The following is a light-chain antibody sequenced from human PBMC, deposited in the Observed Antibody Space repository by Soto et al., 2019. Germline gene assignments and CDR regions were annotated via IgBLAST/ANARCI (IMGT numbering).Light chain of an antibody. J-gene: IGLJ1*01. CDR3: SSYTSSSTVYV. CDR1: SSDVGGYNY. Sequence: QSALTQPASVSGSPGQSITISCTGTSSDVGGYNYVSWYQQHPGKAPKLMIYEDSNRPSGVSNRFSGSKSGNTASLTISGLQAEDEADYYCSSYTSSSTVYVFGTGTKLTVL. V-gene: IGLV2-14*01. CDR2: EDS.